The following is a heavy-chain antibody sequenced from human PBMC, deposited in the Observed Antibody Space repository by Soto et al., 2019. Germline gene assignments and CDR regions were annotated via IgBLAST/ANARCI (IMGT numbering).Heavy chain of an antibody. CDR3: LRRAVVGYFDY. Sequence: KASETLSLTCTVSGASITGSDWWSWVRQTPEKGLEWIGEIYHSGTTNYHPSLMSRVPRSQEKSQNQYSLNLTSVTAADKAVYSCLRRAVVGYFDYWGRGSLVTVSS. CDR2: IYHSGTT. CDR1: GASITGSDW. J-gene: IGHJ4*02. V-gene: IGHV4-4*02. D-gene: IGHD3-22*01.